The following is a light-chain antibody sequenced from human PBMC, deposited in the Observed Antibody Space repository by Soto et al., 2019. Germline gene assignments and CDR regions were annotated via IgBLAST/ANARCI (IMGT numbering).Light chain of an antibody. J-gene: IGLJ1*01. Sequence: QSVLTQPPSVSAAPGQRVTISCSGSSSNIGGNSVHWYQQLPGTAPKLLIYGNNNRPSRVPDRFSGSKSGTSASLAITGLQAEDEADYYCQSHDTSLSGSFVLGTGTKVTVL. CDR3: QSHDTSLSGSFV. V-gene: IGLV1-40*01. CDR2: GNN. CDR1: SSNIGGNS.